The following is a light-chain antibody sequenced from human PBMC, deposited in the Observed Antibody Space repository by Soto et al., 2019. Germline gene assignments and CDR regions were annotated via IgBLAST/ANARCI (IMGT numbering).Light chain of an antibody. CDR1: QGIRTE. CDR3: LQDYNYPRT. Sequence: AIQMTQSPSSLSASVGDRDTITCRASQGIRTELGWYQQRPGKAPELLIYGASTLQSGVPSRFSGSGSGTDFTLTISSLQPEDFATYYCLQDYNYPRTFGQGTKVEIK. J-gene: IGKJ1*01. CDR2: GAS. V-gene: IGKV1-6*01.